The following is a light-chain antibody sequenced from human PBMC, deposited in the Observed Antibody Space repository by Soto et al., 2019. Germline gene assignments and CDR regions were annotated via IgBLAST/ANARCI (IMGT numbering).Light chain of an antibody. J-gene: IGLJ3*02. CDR1: SSDVGSYDL. Sequence: QSALTQPASVSGSPGQSITISCSGTSSDVGSYDLVSWYQKHPGKAPKLMIFEASKRPSGVSNRFSGSRSGNTASLTISGLQAEDEADYYCSSYAGSSTLVFGGGTKLTVL. CDR3: SSYAGSSTLV. CDR2: EAS. V-gene: IGLV2-23*01.